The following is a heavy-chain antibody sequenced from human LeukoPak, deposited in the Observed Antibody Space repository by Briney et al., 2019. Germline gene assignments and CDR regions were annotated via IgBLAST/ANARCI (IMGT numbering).Heavy chain of an antibody. CDR2: MNPNSGNT. J-gene: IGHJ4*02. D-gene: IGHD6-13*01. CDR1: GYTFTSYD. CDR3: ARVSSSSWWSDY. V-gene: IGHV1-8*01. Sequence: ASVKVSCKASGYTFTSYDINWVRQATGQGPEWMGWMNPNSGNTGYAQKFQGRVTMTRNTSISTAYMELSSLRSEDTAVYYCARVSSSSWWSDYWGQGTLVTVSS.